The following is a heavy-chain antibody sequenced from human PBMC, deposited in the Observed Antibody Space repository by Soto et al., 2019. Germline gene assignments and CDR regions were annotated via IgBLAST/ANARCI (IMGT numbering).Heavy chain of an antibody. D-gene: IGHD2-2*01. J-gene: IGHJ6*02. V-gene: IGHV1-18*04. Sequence: QVQLVQSGGEVTKPGASVKVSCKSSGYTFTSYGVSWVRQAPGQGLEWLGWISVYTGNTKQAQKFQDRVTLTAEASTSRAYMDLRSLISDDTAVYYCARDRCTTDRCYTHHFDVWGQGTTVTVSS. CDR2: ISVYTGNT. CDR3: ARDRCTTDRCYTHHFDV. CDR1: GYTFTSYG.